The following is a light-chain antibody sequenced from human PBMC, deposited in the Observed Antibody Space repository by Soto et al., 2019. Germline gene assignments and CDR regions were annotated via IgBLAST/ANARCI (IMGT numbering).Light chain of an antibody. V-gene: IGLV2-14*01. Sequence: QSVRTQPASVSGSPGQSITISCTGSSSDIDAYNYVSWFQQYPGKAPKLIISEVSNRPSGVSNRFSGTKSGTAASLTISGLQTEDEADYFCFSFTTDWTHVFGTGTKVTVL. CDR3: FSFTTDWTHV. J-gene: IGLJ1*01. CDR1: SSDIDAYNY. CDR2: EVS.